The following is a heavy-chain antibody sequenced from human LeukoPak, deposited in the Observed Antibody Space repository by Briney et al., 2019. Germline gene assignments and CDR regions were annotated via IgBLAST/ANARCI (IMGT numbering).Heavy chain of an antibody. V-gene: IGHV3-21*01. D-gene: IGHD5-24*01. Sequence: GGSLRLSCAASGFTFSSYGMTWVRQAPGKGLEWVSGISGSGGSTKHADSVKGRFTISRDNAKNSLYLQVNSLRAEDTAVYYCARVGEKAFHLWPEIDYWGQGTLVTVSS. CDR1: GFTFSSYG. CDR2: ISGSGGST. CDR3: ARVGEKAFHLWPEIDY. J-gene: IGHJ4*02.